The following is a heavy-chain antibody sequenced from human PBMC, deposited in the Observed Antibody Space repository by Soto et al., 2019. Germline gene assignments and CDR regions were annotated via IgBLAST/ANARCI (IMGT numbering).Heavy chain of an antibody. CDR1: GGSISSYY. CDR3: ARVAVDTASYYYYGMDV. D-gene: IGHD5-18*01. J-gene: IGHJ6*02. Sequence: PSETLSLTCTVSGGSISSYYWSWIRQPAGKGLEWIGRIYTSGSTNYNPSLKSRVTMSVDTSKNQFSLKLSSVTAADTAVYYCARVAVDTASYYYYGMDVWGQGTTVTVSS. CDR2: IYTSGST. V-gene: IGHV4-4*07.